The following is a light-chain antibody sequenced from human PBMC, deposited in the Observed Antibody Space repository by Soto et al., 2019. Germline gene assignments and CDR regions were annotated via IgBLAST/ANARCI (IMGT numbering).Light chain of an antibody. J-gene: IGKJ2*01. CDR1: QSVGTF. CDR2: DAS. Sequence: EIVLTQSPATLSLSPGERATLSCRASQSVGTFLAWYQQKPGQAPRLIIYDASNRATGIPARFSGTGSGTDVALTISSVEPEAFAVYSVHHRTTWPRTFGQGTKRDIK. CDR3: HHRTTWPRT. V-gene: IGKV3-11*01.